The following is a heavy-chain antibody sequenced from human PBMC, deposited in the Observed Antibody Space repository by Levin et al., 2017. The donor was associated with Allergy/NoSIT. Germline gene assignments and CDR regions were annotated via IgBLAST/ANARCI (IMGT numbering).Heavy chain of an antibody. Sequence: GESLKISCAASGFTFSSYEMNWVRRAPGKGLVWVSYIISTGSTIYSADSVKGRFTISRDNAKNSLYLHINILIAEDTAFYYFSRQLGNFWSGYNYFDYWGQGTLVTVSS. CDR2: IISTGSTI. CDR1: GFTFSSYE. D-gene: IGHD3-3*01. V-gene: IGHV3-48*03. J-gene: IGHJ4*02. CDR3: SRQLGNFWSGYNYFDY.